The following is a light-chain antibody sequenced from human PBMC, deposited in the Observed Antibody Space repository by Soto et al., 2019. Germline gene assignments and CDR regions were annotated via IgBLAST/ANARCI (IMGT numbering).Light chain of an antibody. CDR1: QSVSRW. J-gene: IGKJ1*01. Sequence: DIVMTQSPSTLSASVGDRVTITCRASQSVSRWLAWYQQKPGKAPKLLISKTSSLESWVTSRFSGSGSGTEFTLTISSLQPDDFASYYCQQYSSYSAFGQGTKVEIK. V-gene: IGKV1-5*03. CDR2: KTS. CDR3: QQYSSYSA.